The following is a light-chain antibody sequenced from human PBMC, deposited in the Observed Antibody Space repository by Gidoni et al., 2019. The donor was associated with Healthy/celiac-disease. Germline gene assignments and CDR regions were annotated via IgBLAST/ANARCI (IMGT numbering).Light chain of an antibody. CDR2: DVS. CDR3: SSYTSSSTLGV. J-gene: IGLJ3*02. CDR1: SRDVGGYNY. V-gene: IGLV2-14*01. Sequence: QSALTQPASVSGSPGPSITISCTGTSRDVGGYNYVSWYQQHPGKAPKLMIYDVSNRPSGVSNRFSGSKSGNTASLTISGVQAEDEADYYCSSYTSSSTLGVFGGGTKLTVL.